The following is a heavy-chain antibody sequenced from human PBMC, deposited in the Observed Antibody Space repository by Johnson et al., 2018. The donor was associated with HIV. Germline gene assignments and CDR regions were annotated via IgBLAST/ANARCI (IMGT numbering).Heavy chain of an antibody. D-gene: IGHD3-9*01. CDR3: AKDPPGVDDIHAFDI. CDR2: ISYDGSNK. V-gene: IGHV3-30-3*01. CDR1: GFTFSDYA. Sequence: QVQLVESGGGMVQPGRSLRLSCAASGFTFSDYAMHWVRQAPGKGLEWVAVISYDGSNKYYADSVKGRFTISRDNSKNTLYLQMNSLRAEDTAVYYCAKDPPGVDDIHAFDIWGQGTMVTVSS. J-gene: IGHJ3*02.